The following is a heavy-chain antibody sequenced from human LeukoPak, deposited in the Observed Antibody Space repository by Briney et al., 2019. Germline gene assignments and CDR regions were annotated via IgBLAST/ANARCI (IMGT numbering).Heavy chain of an antibody. J-gene: IGHJ4*02. CDR1: GYSISSGYY. CDR3: ARVLYDYVWGSYRGFDY. D-gene: IGHD3-16*02. CDR2: IYHSGST. V-gene: IGHV4-38-2*02. Sequence: PSETLSLTCTVSGYSISSGYYWGWIRQPPGKGLEWIGSIYHSGSTYYNPSLKSRVTISVDTSKNQFSLKLSSVTAADTAVYYCARVLYDYVWGSYRGFDYWGQGTLVTVSS.